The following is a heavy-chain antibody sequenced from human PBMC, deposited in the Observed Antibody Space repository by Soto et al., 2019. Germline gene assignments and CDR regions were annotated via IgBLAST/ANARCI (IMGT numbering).Heavy chain of an antibody. D-gene: IGHD2-2*01. J-gene: IGHJ6*02. CDR1: GGTFSSYA. CDR3: ARDRPKYCSSTSCYHYYYYGMDV. Sequence: QVQLVQSGAEVKKPGSSVKVSCKASGGTFSSYAISWVRQAPGQGLEWMGGIIPIFGTANYAQKFQGRVTITADESTSTAYMKLSSLRSEDTAVYYCARDRPKYCSSTSCYHYYYYGMDVWGQGTTVTVSS. V-gene: IGHV1-69*01. CDR2: IIPIFGTA.